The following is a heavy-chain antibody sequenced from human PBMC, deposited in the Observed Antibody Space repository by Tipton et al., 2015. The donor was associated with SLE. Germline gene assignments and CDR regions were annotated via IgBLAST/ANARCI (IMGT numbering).Heavy chain of an antibody. V-gene: IGHV3-11*04. CDR1: GFTFSDYY. CDR2: ISSSGGTK. Sequence: SLRLSCATSGFTFSDYYMAWIRQAPGKGLEWVSYISSSGGTKYYTESVKGRFTLSRDNAKNSLFLQMTSLRAEDTGVYYCARDKASSNSEAFDLWGQGTLVTVSS. CDR3: ARDKASSNSEAFDL. J-gene: IGHJ4*02. D-gene: IGHD3-9*01.